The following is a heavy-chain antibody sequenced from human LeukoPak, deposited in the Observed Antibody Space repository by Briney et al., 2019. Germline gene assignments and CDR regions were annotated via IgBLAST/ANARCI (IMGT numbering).Heavy chain of an antibody. V-gene: IGHV5-51*01. CDR3: ARICSYDSSGYYPHDAFDI. J-gene: IGHJ3*02. CDR2: IYPGDSDT. CDR1: GYSFTSYW. D-gene: IGHD3-22*01. Sequence: GASVKVSCKGSGYSFTSYWIGWVRQMPGKGLEWMGIIYPGDSDTRYSPSFQGQVTISADKSISTAYLQWSSLKASDTAMYYCARICSYDSSGYYPHDAFDIWGQGTMVTVSS.